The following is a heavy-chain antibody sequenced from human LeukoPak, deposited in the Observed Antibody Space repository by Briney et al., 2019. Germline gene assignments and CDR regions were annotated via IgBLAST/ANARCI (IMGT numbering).Heavy chain of an antibody. CDR3: ARHKGYTSGWYSDH. CDR1: GGSISSYY. D-gene: IGHD6-19*01. Sequence: SETLSLTCTVSGGSISSYYWSWIRQPPGKGLEWIGYIYYSGSTNYNPSLKSRVTISVDTSKNQFSLKLSSVTAADTAVYFCARHKGYTSGWYSDHWGQGTLVTVSS. V-gene: IGHV4-59*08. CDR2: IYYSGST. J-gene: IGHJ4*02.